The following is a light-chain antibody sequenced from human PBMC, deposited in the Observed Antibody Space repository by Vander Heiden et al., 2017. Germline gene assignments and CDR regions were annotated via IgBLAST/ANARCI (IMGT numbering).Light chain of an antibody. J-gene: IGKJ2*01. CDR3: QQYLLTPT. CDR2: WAS. Sequence: DIVMTQSPDSLAVSLGERATINCKSSQSVLYSSNNKNYLAWYQQKPGQPPKLLIFWASTRESGVPDRFIGSGSVTDFTLTISSLQAEDVAVYYCQQYLLTPTFGQGTKLEIK. V-gene: IGKV4-1*01. CDR1: QSVLYSSNNKNY.